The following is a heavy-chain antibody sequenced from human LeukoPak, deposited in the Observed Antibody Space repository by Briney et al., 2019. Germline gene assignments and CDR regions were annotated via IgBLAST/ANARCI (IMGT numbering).Heavy chain of an antibody. CDR1: GFTFSIYS. V-gene: IGHV3-21*01. D-gene: IGHD2-21*02. CDR3: AKDCGGDCYAPDY. Sequence: GGSLRLSCAASGFTFSIYSMNWVRQAPGKGLEWVSSIGGSSSSLYYAESVKGRFTISRDNARNSLYLQMNSLRAEDTAVYYCAKDCGGDCYAPDYWGQGTLVTVSS. CDR2: IGGSSSSL. J-gene: IGHJ4*02.